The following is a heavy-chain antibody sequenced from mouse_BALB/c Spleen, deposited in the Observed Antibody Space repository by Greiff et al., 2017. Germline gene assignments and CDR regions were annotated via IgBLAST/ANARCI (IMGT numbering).Heavy chain of an antibody. V-gene: IGHV3-2*02. D-gene: IGHD2-3*01. CDR1: GYSITSDYA. J-gene: IGHJ4*01. CDR2: ISYSGST. CDR3: ARNDGYYDAMDY. Sequence: DVKLQESGPGLVKPSQSLSLTCTVTGYSITSDYAWNWIRQFPGNKLEWMGYISYSGSTNYNPSLKSRISITRDTSKNQFFLQLNSVTTEDTATYYCARNDGYYDAMDYWGQGTSVTVSS.